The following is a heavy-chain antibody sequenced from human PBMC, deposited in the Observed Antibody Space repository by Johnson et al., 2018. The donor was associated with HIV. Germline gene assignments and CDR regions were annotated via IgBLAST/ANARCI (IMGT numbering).Heavy chain of an antibody. J-gene: IGHJ3*02. Sequence: VQLVESGGGLVQPGRSLRLSCAASGFTFDDYAMHWVRQAPGKGLEWVSGSSWDGGSTYYADSVKGRFTISRDNAKNSLSRQMNSLRAEDTALYYCSRGSLSGWFPPDALDIWGQGTMVTVSS. CDR3: SRGSLSGWFPPDALDI. V-gene: IGHV3-9*01. CDR1: GFTFDDYA. CDR2: SSWDGGST. D-gene: IGHD6-19*01.